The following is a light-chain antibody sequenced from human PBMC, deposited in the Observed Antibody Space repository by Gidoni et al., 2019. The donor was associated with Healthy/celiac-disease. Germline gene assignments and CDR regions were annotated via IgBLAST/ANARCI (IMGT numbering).Light chain of an antibody. CDR1: QSLLHSNGYNY. V-gene: IGKV2-28*01. J-gene: IGKJ5*01. CDR2: LGS. CDR3: MQALRTPFT. Sequence: DIVLSQSPLSLPVTPGEPASIFCRSSQSLLHSNGYNYLDWYLQKPGQSPQLLIYLGSNRASGVPDRFSGSGSGTDFTLKISRVEAEDVGVYYCMQALRTPFTFGQGTRLEIK.